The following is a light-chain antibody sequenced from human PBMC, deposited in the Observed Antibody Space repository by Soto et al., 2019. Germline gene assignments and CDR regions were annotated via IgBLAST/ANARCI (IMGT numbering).Light chain of an antibody. Sequence: EIVLTQSPATLSLSPGERATLSCRASQSVSSYLAWYQQKPGQAPRLLICDASYRATGIPARFSGSGSGTEFTLTISSLEPEDFAVYYCQQRSNWPLTFGGGTKVEIK. V-gene: IGKV3-11*01. CDR3: QQRSNWPLT. CDR2: DAS. CDR1: QSVSSY. J-gene: IGKJ4*01.